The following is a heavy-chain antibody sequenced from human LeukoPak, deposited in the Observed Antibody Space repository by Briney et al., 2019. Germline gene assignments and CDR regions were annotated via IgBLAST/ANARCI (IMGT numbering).Heavy chain of an antibody. D-gene: IGHD5-18*01. CDR3: ARQPLEDEGETAMEDYYYYYGMDV. CDR2: IIPIFGTA. Sequence: SVKVSCKASGGTFSSYAISWVRQAPGQGLEWMGGIIPIFGTANYAQKFQGRVTITADESTRTAYMELSSLRSEVTAVYYCARQPLEDEGETAMEDYYYYYGMDVWGKGTTVTVSS. V-gene: IGHV1-69*13. J-gene: IGHJ6*04. CDR1: GGTFSSYA.